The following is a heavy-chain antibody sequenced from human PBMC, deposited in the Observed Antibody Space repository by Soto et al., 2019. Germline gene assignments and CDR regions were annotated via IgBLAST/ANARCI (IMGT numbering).Heavy chain of an antibody. Sequence: QLQLQESGPGLVKPSETLSLTCTVSGGSISSSSYYWGWIRQPPGKGLEWIGSIYYSGSTYYNPSLKSRVTISVDTSKNQLSLKLSSVTAADTAVYYCARHRITMVRGVDYWGQGTLVTVSS. CDR1: GGSISSSSYY. J-gene: IGHJ4*02. D-gene: IGHD3-10*01. V-gene: IGHV4-39*01. CDR3: ARHRITMVRGVDY. CDR2: IYYSGST.